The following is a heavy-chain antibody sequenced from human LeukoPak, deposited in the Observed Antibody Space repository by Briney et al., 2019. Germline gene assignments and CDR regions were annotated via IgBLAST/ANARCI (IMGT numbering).Heavy chain of an antibody. CDR1: GDSFSTYY. J-gene: IGHJ4*02. D-gene: IGHD2-2*01. CDR3: ASARRRDIVVVPAAAFDY. V-gene: IGHV4-39*01. Sequence: PSETLSLTCTVSGDSFSTYYWSWIRQPPGKGLEWIGSIYYSGSTYYNPSLKSRVTISVDTSKNQFSLKLSSVTAADTAVYYCASARRRDIVVVPAAAFDYWGQGTLVTVSS. CDR2: IYYSGST.